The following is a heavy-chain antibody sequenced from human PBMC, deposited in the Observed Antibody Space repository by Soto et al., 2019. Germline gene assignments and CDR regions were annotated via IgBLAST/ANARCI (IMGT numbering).Heavy chain of an antibody. V-gene: IGHV1-18*01. CDR2: ISAYNGNT. CDR1: GYTFTSYG. CDR3: ARDITIFGVVISAFDI. J-gene: IGHJ3*02. Sequence: GASVKVSCKASGYTFTSYGISWVRQAPGQGLEWMGWISAYNGNTNYAQKLQGRVTMTTDTSTSTAYMELRSLRSDDTAVYYCARDITIFGVVISAFDIRGQGTMVTVSS. D-gene: IGHD3-3*01.